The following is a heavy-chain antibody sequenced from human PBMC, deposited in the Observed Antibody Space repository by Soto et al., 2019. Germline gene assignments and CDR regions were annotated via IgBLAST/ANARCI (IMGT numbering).Heavy chain of an antibody. CDR3: ARVLRDYPFYYYYMDV. J-gene: IGHJ6*03. D-gene: IGHD3-10*01. CDR1: SGSISSSDCF. Sequence: QLQLQESGPGLVKPSETLSLTCTVSSGSISSSDCFWGWIRQPPGKGLEWIGNIYYSGSTYYNPSFKSRVAMSVDTSNNQFSLKLSSVTAADTAVYYCARVLRDYPFYYYYMDVWGKGTTVTVSS. V-gene: IGHV4-39*01. CDR2: IYYSGST.